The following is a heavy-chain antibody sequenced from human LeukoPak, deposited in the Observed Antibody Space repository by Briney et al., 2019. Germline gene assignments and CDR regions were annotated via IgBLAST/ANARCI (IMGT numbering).Heavy chain of an antibody. CDR2: ISGSGST. Sequence: GGSLRLSCAASGFTFSSYAMSWVRQAPGKGLEWVSAISGSGSTYYADSVKGRFTISRDNSKNTLYLQMNSLRAEDTAVYYCAKQSMTTVPHDAFDIWGQGTMVTVSS. CDR3: AKQSMTTVPHDAFDI. V-gene: IGHV3-23*01. CDR1: GFTFSSYA. D-gene: IGHD4-17*01. J-gene: IGHJ3*02.